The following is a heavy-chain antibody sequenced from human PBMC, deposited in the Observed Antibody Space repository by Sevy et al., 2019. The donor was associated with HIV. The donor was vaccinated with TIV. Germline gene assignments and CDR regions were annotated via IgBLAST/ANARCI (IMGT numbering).Heavy chain of an antibody. Sequence: GGPLRLSCAVSGFIFSGYSMNWVRQAPGKGLEWVSYISSSSDIIYYADSVKGRFTISRDNARNSLYLQMNSLRDEDTAVYYCARTIAAAETFDYWGQGALVTVSS. J-gene: IGHJ4*02. D-gene: IGHD6-25*01. CDR3: ARTIAAAETFDY. CDR1: GFIFSGYS. V-gene: IGHV3-48*02. CDR2: ISSSSDII.